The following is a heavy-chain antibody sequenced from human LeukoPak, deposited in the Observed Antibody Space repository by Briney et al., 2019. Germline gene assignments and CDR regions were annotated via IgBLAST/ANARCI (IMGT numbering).Heavy chain of an antibody. CDR1: GITFSSYA. D-gene: IGHD3-16*02. CDR3: AAAPQTYRYLAY. V-gene: IGHV3-48*04. CDR2: ISSGGSTI. Sequence: GGSLRLSCAASGITFSSYAMHWVRQAPGKGLEWVSYISSGGSTIYYADSVKGRFTISRDNAKNSLYLQVNSLRAEDTAVYYCAAAPQTYRYLAYWGQGTLVTVSS. J-gene: IGHJ4*02.